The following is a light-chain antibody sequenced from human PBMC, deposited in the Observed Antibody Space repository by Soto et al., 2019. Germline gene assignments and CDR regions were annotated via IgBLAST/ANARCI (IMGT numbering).Light chain of an antibody. CDR1: QSVSSY. J-gene: IGKJ4*01. V-gene: IGKV3-11*01. Sequence: EIVLTQSPATLSLSPGERATLSCRASQSVSSYLAWYQQKPGQAPRLLIYDASNRASAIPARCSGSGFGTDFTLTISSLEPEDFAVYYCQQRSNWLLTFGGGTKVESK. CDR2: DAS. CDR3: QQRSNWLLT.